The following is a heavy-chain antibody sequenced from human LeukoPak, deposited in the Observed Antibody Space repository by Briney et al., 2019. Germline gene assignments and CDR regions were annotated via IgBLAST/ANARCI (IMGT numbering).Heavy chain of an antibody. V-gene: IGHV1-2*02. CDR2: INPYSGAT. Sequence: ASVKVSCKASGYTFTGYYMHWVRQAPGQGLEWMGGINPYSGATNYGPKLTGRGTMTRDTSISTAYMELSRLRSDDTAVYSCARNSYYGSGSYYTAIDCWGQGTLVTVSS. CDR1: GYTFTGYY. J-gene: IGHJ4*02. D-gene: IGHD3-10*01. CDR3: ARNSYYGSGSYYTAIDC.